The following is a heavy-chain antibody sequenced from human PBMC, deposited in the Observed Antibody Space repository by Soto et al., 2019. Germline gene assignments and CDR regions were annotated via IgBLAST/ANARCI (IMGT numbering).Heavy chain of an antibody. CDR1: GFTFSAYG. CDR2: IWYDGSSK. CDR3: ARDPERAFDI. Sequence: PGGSLRLSCEVSGFTFSAYGMHWVRQAPGKGLEWVAAIWYDGSSKHYADSVKGRFTISRDNSKNTLYLQMNSLRAEDTAVYYCARDPERAFDIWXQGTMVTVSS. D-gene: IGHD6-25*01. J-gene: IGHJ3*02. V-gene: IGHV3-33*08.